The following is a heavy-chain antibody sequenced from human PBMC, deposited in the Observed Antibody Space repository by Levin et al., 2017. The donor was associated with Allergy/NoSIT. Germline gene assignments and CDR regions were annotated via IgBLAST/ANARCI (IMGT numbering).Heavy chain of an antibody. CDR2: VKSKTDGGTT. J-gene: IGHJ4*02. CDR3: TTAHTSSRDC. Sequence: KAGGSLRLSCAASGFTFSNAWMSWVRQAPGKGLEWVGRVKSKTDGGTTDYAAPVKGRFTISRDDSKNTLYLQMDSLKTEDTAVYYCTTAHTSSRDCWGQGTLVTVSS. V-gene: IGHV3-15*01. D-gene: IGHD6-13*01. CDR1: GFTFSNAW.